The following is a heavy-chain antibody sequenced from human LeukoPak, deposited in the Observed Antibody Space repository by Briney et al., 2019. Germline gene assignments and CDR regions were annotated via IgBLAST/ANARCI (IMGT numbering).Heavy chain of an antibody. CDR3: ARGRGKLMVYARGYFDY. D-gene: IGHD2-8*01. J-gene: IGHJ4*02. CDR2: IIPILGIA. V-gene: IGHV1-69*04. Sequence: SVKVSCKASGGTFSSYAISWVRQAPGQGLEWMGRIIPILGIANYAQKFQGRVTITADKSTSTAYMELSSLRSEDTAVYYCARGRGKLMVYARGYFDYWGQGTLVTVSS. CDR1: GGTFSSYA.